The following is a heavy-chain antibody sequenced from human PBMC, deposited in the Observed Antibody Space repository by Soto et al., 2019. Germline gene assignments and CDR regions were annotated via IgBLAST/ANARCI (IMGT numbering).Heavy chain of an antibody. D-gene: IGHD3-22*01. CDR3: ARGRYYYDSSGYPPRLFDY. V-gene: IGHV4-34*01. CDR2: INHSGST. Sequence: SETLSLTCAVYGGSFSGYYWSWIRQPPGKGLEWIGEINHSGSTNYNPSLKSRVTISVDTSKNQFSLKLSSVTAADTAVYYCARGRYYYDSSGYPPRLFDYWGQGTLVTVSS. J-gene: IGHJ4*02. CDR1: GGSFSGYY.